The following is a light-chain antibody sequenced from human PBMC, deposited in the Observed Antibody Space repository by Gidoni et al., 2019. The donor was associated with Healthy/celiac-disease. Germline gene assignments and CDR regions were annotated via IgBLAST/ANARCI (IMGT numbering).Light chain of an antibody. CDR3: SSYTSIAV. CDR1: SSDVGGYNY. Sequence: QSALTQPASVSGSPGQSTTISCTGTSSDVGGYNYVSWYQQHPVKAPNRMIYDVSNRPSGVSHRFSGSKSCHPASLTSSGLHAEDEADYYFSSYTSIAVFRGGTKLTVL. J-gene: IGLJ2*01. V-gene: IGLV2-14*03. CDR2: DVS.